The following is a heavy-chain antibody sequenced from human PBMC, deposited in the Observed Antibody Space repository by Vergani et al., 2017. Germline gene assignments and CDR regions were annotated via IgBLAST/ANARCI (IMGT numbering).Heavy chain of an antibody. CDR3: AKDGGYDPYYYYGMDV. CDR1: GFTFDDYA. Sequence: EVQLVESGGGLVQPGRSLRLSCAASGFTFDDYAMHWVRQAPGKGREWGSGISWNSGSIGYADSVKGRFTISRDNAKNSLYLQMNSLRAEDMALYYCAKDGGYDPYYYYGMDVWGQGP. V-gene: IGHV3-9*03. CDR2: ISWNSGSI. D-gene: IGHD5-12*01. J-gene: IGHJ6*02.